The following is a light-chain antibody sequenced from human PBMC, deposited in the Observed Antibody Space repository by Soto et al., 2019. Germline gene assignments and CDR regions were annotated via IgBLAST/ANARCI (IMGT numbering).Light chain of an antibody. J-gene: IGLJ3*02. CDR3: QSYDSSLSAL. Sequence: QSVLTQPPSVSGAPGQRVTISCTGSSSNIGAGYDVHWYQQLPGTAPKLLIYGNSNRPSGVPDRFSCTKSGTSASLAITGLQAEDEADYYCQSYDSSLSALFGGGTKLTFL. V-gene: IGLV1-40*01. CDR2: GNS. CDR1: SSNIGAGYD.